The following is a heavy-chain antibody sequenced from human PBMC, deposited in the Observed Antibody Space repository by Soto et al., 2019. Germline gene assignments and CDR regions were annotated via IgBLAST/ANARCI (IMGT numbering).Heavy chain of an antibody. V-gene: IGHV3-15*07. Sequence: PGGSLRLSCAASGFTFSNAWMNWVRQAPGKGPEWVGRIKSKTDGGTTDYAAPVKGRFTISRDDSKNTLYLQMNSLKTEDTAVYYCTTDEDTIFGVVIYTEYYFDYWGQGTLVTVSS. CDR3: TTDEDTIFGVVIYTEYYFDY. CDR2: IKSKTDGGTT. D-gene: IGHD3-3*01. CDR1: GFTFSNAW. J-gene: IGHJ4*02.